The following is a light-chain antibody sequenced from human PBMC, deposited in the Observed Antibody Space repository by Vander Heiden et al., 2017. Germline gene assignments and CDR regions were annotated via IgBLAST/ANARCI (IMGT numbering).Light chain of an antibody. CDR2: DAS. CDR1: QDISHH. CDR3: QQYDNLPPSWT. V-gene: IGKV1-33*01. Sequence: DIPMTQSPSSLSASVGDRVTITCQACQDISHHLNWYQQKPGKAPKLLIYDASNLETGVPSRFSGSGSGTDFTFTISSLQPEVIATYYCQQYDNLPPSWTFGQGTKLEIK. J-gene: IGKJ2*02.